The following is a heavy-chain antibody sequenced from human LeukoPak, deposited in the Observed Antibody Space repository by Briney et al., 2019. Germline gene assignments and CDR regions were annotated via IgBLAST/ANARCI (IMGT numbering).Heavy chain of an antibody. D-gene: IGHD3-9*01. CDR1: GFSLSTSGVG. J-gene: IGHJ4*02. V-gene: IGHV2-5*02. CDR3: AHNSFDILTGYWDY. Sequence: SGPTLVKPTQTLTLTCTFSGFSLSTSGVGVGWIRQPPGKALEWLALIYWDDDKRYSPSLKSRPTITKDTSKNQVVLTMTNMDPVDTATYYCAHNSFDILTGYWDYWGQGTLVTVSS. CDR2: IYWDDDK.